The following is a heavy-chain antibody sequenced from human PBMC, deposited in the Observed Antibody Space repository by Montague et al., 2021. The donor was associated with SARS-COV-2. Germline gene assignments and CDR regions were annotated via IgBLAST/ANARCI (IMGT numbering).Heavy chain of an antibody. CDR2: IYYSGST. CDR1: GGSISSSSYY. V-gene: IGHV4-39*01. Sequence: SETLSLTCTVSGGSISSSSYYWGWLRQPPGKGLEWIGCIYYSGSTYYNPSLKSRVTISVDTSKNQFSLKLSSVTAADTAVYYCARQEPIVVVVAAARGRFDPWGQGTLVTVSS. D-gene: IGHD2-15*01. CDR3: ARQEPIVVVVAAARGRFDP. J-gene: IGHJ5*02.